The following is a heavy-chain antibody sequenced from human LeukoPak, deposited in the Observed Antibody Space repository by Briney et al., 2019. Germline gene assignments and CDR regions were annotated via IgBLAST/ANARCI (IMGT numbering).Heavy chain of an antibody. CDR1: GGSISSYY. CDR3: ARGGIYGIFPYYYDSSLIYYYYMDV. J-gene: IGHJ6*03. CDR2: VYYSGST. V-gene: IGHV4-59*01. Sequence: SETLSLTCTVSGGSISSYYWSWIRQPPGKGLEWIGYVYYSGSTNYNPSLKSRVTISVDTSKNQFSLKLSSVTAADTAVYYCARGGIYGIFPYYYDSSLIYYYYMDVWGKGTTVTISS. D-gene: IGHD3-22*01.